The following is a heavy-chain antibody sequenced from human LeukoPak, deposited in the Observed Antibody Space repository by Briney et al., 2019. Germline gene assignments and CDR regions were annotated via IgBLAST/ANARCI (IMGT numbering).Heavy chain of an antibody. CDR3: ARVAGVWYYDSSGWGNFDY. CDR1: GYTFTSYY. Sequence: GASVKVSCKASGYTFTSYYMHWVRQAPGQGLEWMGIINPSGGSTSYAQKFQGRVTMTRDMSTSTVYMELSSLRSEDTAVYYCARVAGVWYYDSSGWGNFDYWGQGTLVTVSS. V-gene: IGHV1-46*01. D-gene: IGHD3-22*01. CDR2: INPSGGST. J-gene: IGHJ4*02.